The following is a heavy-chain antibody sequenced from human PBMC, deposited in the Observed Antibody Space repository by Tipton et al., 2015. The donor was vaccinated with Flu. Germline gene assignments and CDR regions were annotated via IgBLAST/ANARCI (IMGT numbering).Heavy chain of an antibody. CDR1: GLNASDNY. CDR2: LYHSGST. Sequence: LRLSCAASGLNASDNYMSWVRQAPGKGLEWIGSLYHSGSTYYNPSLKSRVTMSLDTSKNQFSLKLSSVIAADTAVYYCARGPRLSVLGMVGDFDYWGQGTLVTVSS. CDR3: ARGPRLSVLGMVGDFDY. D-gene: IGHD3-10*02. J-gene: IGHJ4*02. V-gene: IGHV4-38-2*01.